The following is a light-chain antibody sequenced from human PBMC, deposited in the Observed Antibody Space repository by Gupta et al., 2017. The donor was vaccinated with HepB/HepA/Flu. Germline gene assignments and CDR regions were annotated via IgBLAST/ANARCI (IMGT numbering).Light chain of an antibody. Sequence: IVMTQSPATLSVSPGERATLSCRASQSVTSKLAWYQQKPGQAPRLLIYGASARATGIPARFSGSGSGTEFTLTISSPQSEDFAVYHCQQYNAWPLTFGQGTRLEIK. CDR2: GAS. CDR1: QSVTSK. CDR3: QQYNAWPLT. J-gene: IGKJ5*01. V-gene: IGKV3-15*01.